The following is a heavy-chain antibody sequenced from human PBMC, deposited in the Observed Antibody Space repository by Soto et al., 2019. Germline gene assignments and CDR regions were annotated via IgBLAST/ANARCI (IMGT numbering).Heavy chain of an antibody. CDR1: GFTFSSYA. J-gene: IGHJ4*02. Sequence: GGSLRFSCAASGFTFSSYAMSWVRQAPGKGLEWVSAISGSGGSTYYADSVKGRFTISRDNSKNTLYLQMNSLRAEDTAVYYCAKDVRGWYKNHFDYWGQGTLVTVSS. V-gene: IGHV3-23*01. CDR2: ISGSGGST. CDR3: AKDVRGWYKNHFDY. D-gene: IGHD6-19*01.